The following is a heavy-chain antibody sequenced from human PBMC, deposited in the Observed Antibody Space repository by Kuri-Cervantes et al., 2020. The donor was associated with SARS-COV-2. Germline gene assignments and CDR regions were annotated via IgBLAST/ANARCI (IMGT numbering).Heavy chain of an antibody. CDR2: IIPILGIA. V-gene: IGHV1-69*02. CDR1: GGTFSSYT. Sequence: SVKVSCKASGGTFSSYTISWVRQAPGQGLEWMGRIIPILGIANYAQKFQGRVTITADKSTSTAYMELSSLRSEDTAVYYCASMIAAAGTRLYNWFDPWGQGTLVTVSS. J-gene: IGHJ5*02. CDR3: ASMIAAAGTRLYNWFDP. D-gene: IGHD6-13*01.